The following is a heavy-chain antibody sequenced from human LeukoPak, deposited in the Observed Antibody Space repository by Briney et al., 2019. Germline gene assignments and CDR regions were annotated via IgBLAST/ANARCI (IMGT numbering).Heavy chain of an antibody. CDR3: AKESYSTSWQLDS. CDR2: ISYDGSNK. Sequence: GGSLRLSCAASGFTFSSYGMHWVRQAPGKGLEWVAVISYDGSNKYYADSVKGRFTISRDNSKSTLYLQMNSLRAEDTAVYYCAKESYSTSWQLDSWGQGTLVTVSS. J-gene: IGHJ4*02. V-gene: IGHV3-30*18. D-gene: IGHD6-13*01. CDR1: GFTFSSYG.